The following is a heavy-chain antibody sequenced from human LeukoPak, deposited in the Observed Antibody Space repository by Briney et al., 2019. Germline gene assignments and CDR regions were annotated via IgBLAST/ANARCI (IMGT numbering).Heavy chain of an antibody. J-gene: IGHJ4*02. CDR2: IIPIFGTA. CDR3: ARVGGKRGYSYGSGYFDY. V-gene: IGHV1-69*13. CDR1: GDTFSSYA. D-gene: IGHD5-18*01. Sequence: ASVKVSCKASGDTFSSYAISWVRQAPGQGLEWMGGIIPIFGTANYAQKFQGRVTITADESTSTAYMELSSLRSEDTAVYYCARVGGKRGYSYGSGYFDYWGQGTLVTVSS.